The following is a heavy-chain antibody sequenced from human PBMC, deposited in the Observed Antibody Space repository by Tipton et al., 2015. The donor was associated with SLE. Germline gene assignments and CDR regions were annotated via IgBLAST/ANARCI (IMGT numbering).Heavy chain of an antibody. V-gene: IGHV4-38-2*01. CDR2: IYYSGST. CDR3: ARQLYGLPRAFDI. J-gene: IGHJ3*02. Sequence: TLSLTCSVSGYSISSGHFWGWIRQPPGKGLEWIGSIYYSGSTYYNPSLKSRVTISEDTSKNQFSLKLSSVTAADTAVYYCARQLYGLPRAFDIWGQGTMVTVSS. CDR1: GYSISSGHF. D-gene: IGHD3-10*01.